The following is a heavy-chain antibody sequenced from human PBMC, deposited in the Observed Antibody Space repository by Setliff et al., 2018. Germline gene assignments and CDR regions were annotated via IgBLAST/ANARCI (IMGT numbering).Heavy chain of an antibody. CDR1: GYTFVGYY. J-gene: IGHJ3*02. CDR3: ARLFPYYYGSSGYHALDI. D-gene: IGHD3-22*01. V-gene: IGHV1-2*02. CDR2: INPKTGGT. Sequence: ASVKVSCKASGYTFVGYYLHWVRQAPGRGLEWMGWINPKTGGTNYAQKFQGRVTMTRDASISTAYMELSGLRSDDTAVYYCARLFPYYYGSSGYHALDIWGLGTMVTVSS.